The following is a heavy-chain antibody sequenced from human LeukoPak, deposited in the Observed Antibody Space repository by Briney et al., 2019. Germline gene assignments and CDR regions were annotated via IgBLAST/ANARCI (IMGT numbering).Heavy chain of an antibody. CDR1: GGSVSGYY. V-gene: IGHV4-34*01. Sequence: SETLSLTCAVYGGSVSGYYWSWIRQPPGKGLEWTGEINHSGSTNYNPSLKSRVTISVDTSKNKFSLKLSSVTAADTAVYYCARGPGYRYYYYMDVWGKGTTVTVSS. J-gene: IGHJ6*03. D-gene: IGHD5-24*01. CDR2: INHSGST. CDR3: ARGPGYRYYYYMDV.